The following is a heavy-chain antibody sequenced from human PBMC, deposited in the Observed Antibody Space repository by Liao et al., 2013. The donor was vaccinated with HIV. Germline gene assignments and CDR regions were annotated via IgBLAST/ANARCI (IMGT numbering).Heavy chain of an antibody. Sequence: QVQLQESGPGLLKPSETLSLTCAVYGGSLSGYFWSWVRQSPGKGLEWIGEYDHSGRSNYNPSLKSRVTISIDTAKNQFSLKMTSLAVADTAVFYCARGGTASSLDAWGQGTLVTVSS. J-gene: IGHJ5*02. V-gene: IGHV4-34*01. D-gene: IGHD1-1*01. CDR3: ARGGTASSLDA. CDR1: GGSLSGYF. CDR2: YDHSGRS.